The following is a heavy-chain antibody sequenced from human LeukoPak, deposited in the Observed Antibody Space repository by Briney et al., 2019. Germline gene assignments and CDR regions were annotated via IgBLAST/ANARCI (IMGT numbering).Heavy chain of an antibody. V-gene: IGHV4-59*01. CDR3: ARTTEGYCRGRSCYSYYYYMDV. J-gene: IGHJ6*03. CDR1: GFTFSGSA. D-gene: IGHD2-15*01. CDR2: IYYSGST. Sequence: GSLRLSCAASGFTFSGSALHWVRQASGKGLEWIGYIYYSGSTNYNPSLKSRVTISVDTSKNQFSLKLRSVTAADTAVYYCARTTEGYCRGRSCYSYYYYMDVWGKGTTVTVSS.